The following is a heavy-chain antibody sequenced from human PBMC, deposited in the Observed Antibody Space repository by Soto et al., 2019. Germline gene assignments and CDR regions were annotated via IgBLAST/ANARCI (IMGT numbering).Heavy chain of an antibody. D-gene: IGHD1-26*01. Sequence: PGGSLRLSCTASGFTFSDHYMDWVRQAPGKGLEWVGRTKNRPNGYTREYAASGRGRFTVSRYDSKNSLFLQMNSLKTEDAAVYYCTKVQYIVSYYGPLDCWGQGTLVTVSS. CDR2: TKNRPNGYTR. CDR3: TKVQYIVSYYGPLDC. CDR1: GFTFSDHY. V-gene: IGHV3-72*01. J-gene: IGHJ4*02.